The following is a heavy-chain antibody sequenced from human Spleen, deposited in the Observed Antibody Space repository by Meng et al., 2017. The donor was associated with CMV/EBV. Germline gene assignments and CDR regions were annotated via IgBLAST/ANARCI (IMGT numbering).Heavy chain of an antibody. V-gene: IGHV3-30-3*01. J-gene: IGHJ4*02. CDR2: ISYDGSNK. D-gene: IGHD5-24*01. CDR3: ARGMGDGYNQYYFDY. Sequence: GESLKISCAASGFTFSSYAMHWVRQAPGKGLEWVAVISYDGSNKYYADSVKGRFTISRDNSKNTLYLQMNSLRAEDTAVYYCARGMGDGYNQYYFDYWGQGTLVTVSS. CDR1: GFTFSSYA.